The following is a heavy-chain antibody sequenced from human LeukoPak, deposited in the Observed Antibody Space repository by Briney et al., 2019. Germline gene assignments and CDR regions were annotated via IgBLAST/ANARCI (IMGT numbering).Heavy chain of an antibody. J-gene: IGHJ4*02. Sequence: PGGSLRLSCAASGFTFDDYAMHWVRHAPGTGLEWVSGISWNSGSIGYADAVKGRFTISRDNAKNSLYLQMNSLRAEDTALYYCAKEWGAYYDSSGYGVDYWGQGTLVTVSS. CDR3: AKEWGAYYDSSGYGVDY. CDR2: ISWNSGSI. D-gene: IGHD3-22*01. CDR1: GFTFDDYA. V-gene: IGHV3-9*01.